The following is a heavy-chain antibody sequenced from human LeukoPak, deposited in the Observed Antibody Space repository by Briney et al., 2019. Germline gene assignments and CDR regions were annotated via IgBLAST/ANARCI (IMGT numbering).Heavy chain of an antibody. D-gene: IGHD3-22*01. CDR1: GFTFSSYA. Sequence: GGSLRLSCAASGFTFSSYAMSWARQAPGKGLEWVSAISGSGGSTYYADSVKGRFTISRDNSKNTLYLQMNSLRAEDTAVYYCAKGARYYDSSGEIDYWGQGTLVTVSS. CDR2: ISGSGGST. J-gene: IGHJ4*02. V-gene: IGHV3-23*01. CDR3: AKGARYYDSSGEIDY.